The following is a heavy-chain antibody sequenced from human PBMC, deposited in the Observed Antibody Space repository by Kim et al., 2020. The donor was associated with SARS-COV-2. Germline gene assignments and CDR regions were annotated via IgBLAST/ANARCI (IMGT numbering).Heavy chain of an antibody. CDR2: ISGGGDST. D-gene: IGHD4-17*01. Sequence: GGSLRLSCAASGFNFKIYAMSWVRQAPGKGLEWVSAISGGGDSTYYADSVKGRFTISRDNSKNTLYLQMDSLRAEDTAVYYCARRGPITATSLAGWYYGMDVWGQGTTVTVSS. CDR3: ARRGPITATSLAGWYYGMDV. V-gene: IGHV3-23*01. J-gene: IGHJ6*02. CDR1: GFNFKIYA.